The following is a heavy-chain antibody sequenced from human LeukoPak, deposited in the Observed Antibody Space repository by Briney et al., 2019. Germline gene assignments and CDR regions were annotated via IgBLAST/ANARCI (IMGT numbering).Heavy chain of an antibody. CDR1: GYTFTSYD. V-gene: IGHV1-8*01. Sequence: ASVKVSCKASGYTFTSYDINWVRQATGQGLEWMGWMSPNSGDTGYAQKFQGRVTMTSDSSISTAFMELSSLRSEDTAIYYCVRTPPNWGFDYWGQGTLVTVSS. D-gene: IGHD7-27*01. CDR2: MSPNSGDT. J-gene: IGHJ4*02. CDR3: VRTPPNWGFDY.